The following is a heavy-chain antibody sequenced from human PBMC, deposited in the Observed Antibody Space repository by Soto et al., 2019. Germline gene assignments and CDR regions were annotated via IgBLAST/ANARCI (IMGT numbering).Heavy chain of an antibody. V-gene: IGHV1-8*01. J-gene: IGHJ6*02. CDR3: ARARQNGDYYYYYGMDV. D-gene: IGHD4-17*01. CDR2: MNPNSGNT. Sequence: SVKVSCKASGYTFTSYDINWVRHATGQGLEWMGWMNPNSGNTGYAQKFQGRVTMTRNTSISTAYMELSSLRSEDTAVYYCARARQNGDYYYYYGMDVWGQGTTVTVSS. CDR1: GYTFTSYD.